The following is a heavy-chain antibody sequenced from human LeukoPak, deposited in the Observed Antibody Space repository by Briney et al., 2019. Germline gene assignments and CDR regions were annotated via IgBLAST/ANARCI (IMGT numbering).Heavy chain of an antibody. CDR3: VGEDYNILTGPGQGAFDV. Sequence: GGSLRLSCAASGFTFSSYSVNWVRQAPGKGLEWVSYISSSSSTIYYADSVEGRFTISRDDAKKSVYLQMNSLRAEDTAVYYRVGEDYNILTGPGQGAFDVWGQGTVVTVSS. D-gene: IGHD3-9*01. J-gene: IGHJ3*01. CDR1: GFTFSSYS. V-gene: IGHV3-48*04. CDR2: ISSSSSTI.